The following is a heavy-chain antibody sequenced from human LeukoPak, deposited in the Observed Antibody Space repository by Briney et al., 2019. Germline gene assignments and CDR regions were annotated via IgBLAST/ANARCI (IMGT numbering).Heavy chain of an antibody. CDR2: IYYSGST. CDR1: GASISSYY. J-gene: IGHJ4*02. V-gene: IGHV4-59*01. CDR3: AVGYNYGYLDY. D-gene: IGHD5-18*01. Sequence: SETLSLTCTVSGASISSYYWSWIRQPPGKGLEWIGYIYYSGSTKYDPSLKSRVTISLDTSKNQFSLELSSVTAVDTAVYYCAVGYNYGYLDYWGQGTLVTVSS.